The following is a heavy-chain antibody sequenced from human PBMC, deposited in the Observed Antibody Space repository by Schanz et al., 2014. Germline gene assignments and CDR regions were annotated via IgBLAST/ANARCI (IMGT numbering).Heavy chain of an antibody. V-gene: IGHV3-30*04. CDR2: ISYDGNNK. CDR3: AREIPAGGHFDY. D-gene: IGHD2-15*01. CDR1: GFTFSDYA. J-gene: IGHJ4*02. Sequence: QVQLVESGGGVVQPGRSLRLSCAASGFTFSDYALHWVRQAPGKGLEWVALISYDGNNKYYADSVKGRFTISRDNSKNTLYLRMISLRAEDTAMFYCAREIPAGGHFDYWGQGTLVSVSS.